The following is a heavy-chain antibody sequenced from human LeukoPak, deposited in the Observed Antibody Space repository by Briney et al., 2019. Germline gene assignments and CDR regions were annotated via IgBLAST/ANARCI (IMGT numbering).Heavy chain of an antibody. CDR3: ARRVRYDFWSGSGLGAFDI. J-gene: IGHJ3*02. V-gene: IGHV3-21*01. Sequence: GGSLRLSCAASGFTFSSYSMIWVRQAPGKGLEWVLSISISSSYIYYADSVKGRFTISRDNAKNSLDLQMTSLRAEETAVYYCARRVRYDFWSGSGLGAFDIWGQGTMVTVSS. D-gene: IGHD3-3*01. CDR2: ISISSSYI. CDR1: GFTFSSYS.